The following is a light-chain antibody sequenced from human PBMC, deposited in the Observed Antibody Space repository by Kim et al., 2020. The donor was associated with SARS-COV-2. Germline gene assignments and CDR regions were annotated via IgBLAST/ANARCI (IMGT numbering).Light chain of an antibody. CDR2: NGY. CDR1: QSVSSNY. Sequence: EIVLTQSPGTLSLSPGERATLSCRVSQSVSSNYLAWYQQKLGQAPRLLIYNGYSRATGIPDRFSGSGSGTDFTLTISRLEPEDCAVYYCQHHGTSPPLYTFGPGTKLEI. CDR3: QHHGTSPPLYT. J-gene: IGKJ2*01. V-gene: IGKV3-20*01.